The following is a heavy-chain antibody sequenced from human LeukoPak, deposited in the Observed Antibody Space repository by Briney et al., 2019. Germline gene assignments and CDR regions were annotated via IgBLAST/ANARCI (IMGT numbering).Heavy chain of an antibody. V-gene: IGHV3-13*01. J-gene: IGHJ2*01. CDR2: IGVGGDT. CDR3: AREYCSTTRCTGGYFLDL. D-gene: IGHD2-2*01. Sequence: QPGGSLRLSFAASGFTFSEYDFPWVRQAPGQGLEWVSAIGVGGDTYYPASLKGRFTISRENGMNSVYLQMNSLRAGDTAVYYCAREYCSTTRCTGGYFLDLWGRGILVTVSS. CDR1: GFTFSEYD.